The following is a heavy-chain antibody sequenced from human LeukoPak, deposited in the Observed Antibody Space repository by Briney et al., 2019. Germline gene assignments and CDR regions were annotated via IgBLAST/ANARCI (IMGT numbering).Heavy chain of an antibody. CDR2: IKQDGSQK. V-gene: IGHV3-7*01. CDR3: ARHSGSQGYAFDI. CDR1: GFTYSSYW. Sequence: PGGSLRLSRVGSGFTYSSYWMSWVRQAPGKGLEWVANIKQDGSQKYYVDPVKGRFTISRDNAKNSLYLQMNSLRAEDTAVYYCARHSGSQGYAFDIWGQGTMVTVSS. D-gene: IGHD1-26*01. J-gene: IGHJ3*02.